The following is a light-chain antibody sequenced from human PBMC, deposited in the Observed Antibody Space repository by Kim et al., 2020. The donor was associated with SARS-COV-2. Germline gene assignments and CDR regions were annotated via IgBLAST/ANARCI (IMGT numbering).Light chain of an antibody. Sequence: VSPEQTASITCAGDILVYKYACWYQHKPGQSPVLVIYQDSKRPSGIPERFSGSDSGSTATLTISGTQAMDEADYYCQAWDSSTYVVFGGGTQLTAL. CDR3: QAWDSSTYVV. CDR2: QDS. CDR1: ILVYKY. V-gene: IGLV3-1*01. J-gene: IGLJ2*01.